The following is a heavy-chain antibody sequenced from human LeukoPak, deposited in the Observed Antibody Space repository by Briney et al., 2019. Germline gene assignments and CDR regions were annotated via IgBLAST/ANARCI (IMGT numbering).Heavy chain of an antibody. CDR2: ISGSGGST. J-gene: IGHJ4*02. V-gene: IGHV3-23*01. CDR1: GFTFSSYA. CDR3: ARAYCSSTSCPHNY. Sequence: GGSLRLSRAASGFTFSSYAMSWVRQAPGKGLEWVSAISGSGGSTYYADSVKGRFTISRDNSKNTLYLQMNSLRAEDTAVYYCARAYCSSTSCPHNYWGQGTLVTVSS. D-gene: IGHD2-2*01.